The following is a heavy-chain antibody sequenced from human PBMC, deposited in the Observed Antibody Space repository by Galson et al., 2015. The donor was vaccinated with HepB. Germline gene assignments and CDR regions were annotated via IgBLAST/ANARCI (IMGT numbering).Heavy chain of an antibody. CDR3: ARSQRILSTWNYEAAGYVMDV. V-gene: IGHV1-8*01. CDR2: MNPTNGNT. D-gene: IGHD5/OR15-5a*01. Sequence: SVKVSCKASRYTFTNYDINWVRQATGQGLEWMGWMNPTNGNTDCAQDFQARISMARNTSTGTAYMELSSLRSEDTAVYYCARSQRILSTWNYEAAGYVMDVRAQDTALPVSS. J-gene: IGHJ6*02. CDR1: RYTFTNYD.